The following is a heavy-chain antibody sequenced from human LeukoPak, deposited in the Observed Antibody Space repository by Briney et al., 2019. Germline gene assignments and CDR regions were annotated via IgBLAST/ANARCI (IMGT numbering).Heavy chain of an antibody. Sequence: GGSLRLSCAASGFTFSSYNMNWVRQAPGKGLEWVSSISSSSSYIYYADSVKGRFTISRDNAKNSLYLQMNSLRAEDTAVYYCAREGYSYGYNWFDPWGQGTLVTVSS. CDR2: ISSSSSYI. CDR1: GFTFSSYN. D-gene: IGHD5-18*01. V-gene: IGHV3-21*01. J-gene: IGHJ5*02. CDR3: AREGYSYGYNWFDP.